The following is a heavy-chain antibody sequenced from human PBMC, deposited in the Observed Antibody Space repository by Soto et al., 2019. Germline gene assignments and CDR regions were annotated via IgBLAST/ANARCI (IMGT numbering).Heavy chain of an antibody. Sequence: EVQLLESGGGLVQPGGSLRLSCAASGFTFSSYAMSWVRQAPGKGLEWVSAISGSGGSTYYADSVKGRFTISRDNSKNTLYLQMNSLRAEDTAVYYWASSWEHSPVYYYYYGMDVWGQGTTVTVSS. J-gene: IGHJ6*02. CDR3: ASSWEHSPVYYYYYGMDV. CDR1: GFTFSSYA. CDR2: ISGSGGST. V-gene: IGHV3-23*01. D-gene: IGHD6-6*01.